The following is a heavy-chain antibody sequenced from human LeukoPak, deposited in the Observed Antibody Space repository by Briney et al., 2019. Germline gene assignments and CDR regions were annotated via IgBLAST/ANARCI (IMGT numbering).Heavy chain of an antibody. J-gene: IGHJ4*02. D-gene: IGHD3-22*01. CDR3: AREVPYDTSRYYQPFDY. CDR2: ISAYNGNT. V-gene: IGHV1-18*04. Sequence: ASVKVSCTTSGYIFTDYYIHWVRQAPGQGLEWMGWISAYNGNTNYAQKLQGRVTMTTDTSTSTAYMNLRSLRSDDTAVYYCAREVPYDTSRYYQPFDYWGQGTLVTVSS. CDR1: GYIFTDYY.